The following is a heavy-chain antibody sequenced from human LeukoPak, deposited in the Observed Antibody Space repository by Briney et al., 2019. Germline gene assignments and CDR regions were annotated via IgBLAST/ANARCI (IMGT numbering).Heavy chain of an antibody. Sequence: PSQTLSLTCTVSGGSISSGSYYWSWIRQPAGKGLEWIGRIYTSGSTNYNPSLKSRVTISVDTSKNQFSLKLSSVTAADTAVYYCARAARGGLEGYSYAYWGQGTLVTVSS. CDR3: ARAARGGLEGYSYAY. CDR2: IYTSGST. D-gene: IGHD5-18*01. V-gene: IGHV4-61*02. J-gene: IGHJ4*02. CDR1: GGSISSGSYY.